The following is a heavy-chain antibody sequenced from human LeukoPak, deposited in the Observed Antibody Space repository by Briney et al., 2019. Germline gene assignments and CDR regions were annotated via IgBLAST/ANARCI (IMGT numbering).Heavy chain of an antibody. D-gene: IGHD2-2*01. CDR2: INHSGST. Sequence: GSLRLSCAASGVTFSNAWMRWVRQAPGKGLEWVGEINHSGSTNYNPSLKSRVTISVDTPKNQFSLKLSSVTAADTAVYYCAREVGYCSSTSCHHRAWANWFDPWGQGTLVTVSS. CDR1: GVTFSNAW. J-gene: IGHJ5*02. CDR3: AREVGYCSSTSCHHRAWANWFDP. V-gene: IGHV4-34*01.